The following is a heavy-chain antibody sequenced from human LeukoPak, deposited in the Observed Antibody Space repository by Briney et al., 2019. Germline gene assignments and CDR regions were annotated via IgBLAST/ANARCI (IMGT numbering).Heavy chain of an antibody. V-gene: IGHV1-69*13. CDR1: GGTFSSYA. CDR3: ARDRRRDPRDAFDI. Sequence: SVKVSCKASGGTFSSYAISLVRQAPGQGLEWMGGIIPIFGTANYAQKFQSRVTITADESTSTAYMELSSLRSEDTAVYYCARDRRRDPRDAFDIWGQGTMVTVSS. J-gene: IGHJ3*02. CDR2: IIPIFGTA.